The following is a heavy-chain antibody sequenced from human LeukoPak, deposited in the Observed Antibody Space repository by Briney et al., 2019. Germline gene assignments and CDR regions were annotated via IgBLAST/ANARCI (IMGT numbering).Heavy chain of an antibody. J-gene: IGHJ4*02. CDR2: ISWNSGSI. D-gene: IGHD3-3*01. Sequence: PGGSLRLSCAASGFTFDDYAMHWVRQAPGKGLEWVSGISWNSGSIGYADSVKGRFTISRDNAKNSLYLQMNSLRAEDMALYYCAKDHYDFWSGYLDYWGQGTLVTVSS. CDR3: AKDHYDFWSGYLDY. CDR1: GFTFDDYA. V-gene: IGHV3-9*03.